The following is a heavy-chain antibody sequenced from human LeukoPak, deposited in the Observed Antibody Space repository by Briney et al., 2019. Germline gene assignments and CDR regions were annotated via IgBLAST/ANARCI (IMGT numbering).Heavy chain of an antibody. V-gene: IGHV3-23*01. Sequence: GGSLRLSCAVSGITLSNYGMSWVRQAPGKGLEWVAGISDSGGRTNYADSVKGRFTISRDNPKNTLYLQMNSLRAEDTAVYYCARVLGDIVVVPAAMDNWFDPWGQGTLVTVSS. CDR2: ISDSGGRT. CDR1: GITLSNYG. CDR3: ARVLGDIVVVPAAMDNWFDP. D-gene: IGHD2-2*01. J-gene: IGHJ5*02.